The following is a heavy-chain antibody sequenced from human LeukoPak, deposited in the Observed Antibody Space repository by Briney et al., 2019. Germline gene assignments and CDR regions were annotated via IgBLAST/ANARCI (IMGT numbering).Heavy chain of an antibody. D-gene: IGHD3-3*01. Sequence: TGGSLRLSCAASGFTFSSYSMNWVRRAPGKGLEWVSYISSSSSTIYYADSVKGRFTISRDNAKNSLYLQMNSLRAEDTAVYYCARETDFWSGCYTGSNAFDIWGQGTMVTVSS. V-gene: IGHV3-48*01. CDR3: ARETDFWSGCYTGSNAFDI. J-gene: IGHJ3*02. CDR1: GFTFSSYS. CDR2: ISSSSSTI.